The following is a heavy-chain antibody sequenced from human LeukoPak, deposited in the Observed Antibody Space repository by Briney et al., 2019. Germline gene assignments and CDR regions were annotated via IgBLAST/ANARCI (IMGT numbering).Heavy chain of an antibody. J-gene: IGHJ4*02. CDR1: GFTFSNAW. Sequence: GGSLRLSCAASGFTFSNAWMSWVRQAPGKGLEWVSAISGSGGSTYYADSVKGRFTISRDNSKNTLYLQMNSLRAEDTAVYYCATGGSRKQIDYWGQGTLVTVSS. CDR2: ISGSGGST. V-gene: IGHV3-23*01. D-gene: IGHD3-16*01. CDR3: ATGGSRKQIDY.